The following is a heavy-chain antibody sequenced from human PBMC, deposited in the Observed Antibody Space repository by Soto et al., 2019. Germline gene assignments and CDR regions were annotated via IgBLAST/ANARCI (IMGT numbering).Heavy chain of an antibody. CDR1: RFTFSSYG. CDR3: SATTGIAVAGTGQGY. Sequence: QAQLVESGGGVVQPGRSLTLSCAASRFTFSSYGMHWVRQAPGEGLEWVAGKSFDGSKKFYADSVKARFTISRDNSKSTLYLQVSSLRGGDTAMYYCSATTGIAVAGTGQGYWGQGTLVTVSS. D-gene: IGHD6-19*01. V-gene: IGHV3-30*03. CDR2: KSFDGSKK. J-gene: IGHJ4*02.